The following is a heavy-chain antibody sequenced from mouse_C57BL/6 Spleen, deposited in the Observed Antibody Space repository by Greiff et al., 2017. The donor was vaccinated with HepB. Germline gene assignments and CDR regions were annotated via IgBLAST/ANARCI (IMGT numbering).Heavy chain of an antibody. Sequence: EVKVVESGEGLVKPGGSLKLSCAASGFTFSSYAMSWVRQTPEKRLEWVAYISSGGDYIYYADTVKGRFTISRDNARNTLYLQMSSLKSEDTAMYYCTREDGYYVWFAYWGQGTLVTVSA. V-gene: IGHV5-9-1*02. CDR3: TREDGYYVWFAY. D-gene: IGHD2-3*01. CDR1: GFTFSSYA. J-gene: IGHJ3*01. CDR2: ISSGGDYI.